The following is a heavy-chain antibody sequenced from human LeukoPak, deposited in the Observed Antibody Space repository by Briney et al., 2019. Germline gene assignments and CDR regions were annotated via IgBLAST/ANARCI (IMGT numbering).Heavy chain of an antibody. CDR3: ARDLGDFADY. D-gene: IGHD4-17*01. Sequence: GGSLXLSCAASGFTFSDYYMSWIRQAPGKGLEWVSYISSSGSSIYYADSVKGRFTISRDKAKNSLYLKMNSLRAEDTAVYYCARDLGDFADYWGQGTLVTVSS. J-gene: IGHJ4*02. V-gene: IGHV3-11*04. CDR2: ISSSGSSI. CDR1: GFTFSDYY.